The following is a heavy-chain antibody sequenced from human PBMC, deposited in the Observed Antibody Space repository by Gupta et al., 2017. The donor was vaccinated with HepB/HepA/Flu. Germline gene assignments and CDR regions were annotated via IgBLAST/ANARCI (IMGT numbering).Heavy chain of an antibody. Sequence: QVQLQESGPALVKPSQTLSLTCTVSGGPFRSGDYYWTWIREPPGKGLEWIGYIYYSGSTYYNPSLKSRVTISVDTSKNQFSLKLSSVTAADPAVYYCARGGWFDWLPVDYWGQGTLVTVSS. CDR1: GGPFRSGDYY. V-gene: IGHV4-30-4*01. D-gene: IGHD3-9*01. CDR2: IYYSGST. CDR3: ARGGWFDWLPVDY. J-gene: IGHJ4*02.